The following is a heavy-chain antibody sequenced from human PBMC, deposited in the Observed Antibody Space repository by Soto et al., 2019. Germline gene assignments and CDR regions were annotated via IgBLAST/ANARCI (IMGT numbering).Heavy chain of an antibody. V-gene: IGHV3-23*01. J-gene: IGHJ4*02. D-gene: IGHD4-17*01. CDR3: ARVITDYDVVDF. CDR2: ISGSGGST. CDR1: GFTFSSYA. Sequence: GGSLRLSCAASGFTFSSYAMSWVRQAPGKGLEWVSAISGSGGSTYYADSVKGRFTISRDNAKNTVFLQMNSLRAEDTAVYYCARVITDYDVVDFWGQGTLVTVSS.